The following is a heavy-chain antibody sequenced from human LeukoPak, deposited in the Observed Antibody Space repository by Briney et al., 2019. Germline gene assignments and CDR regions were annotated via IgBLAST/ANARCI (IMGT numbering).Heavy chain of an antibody. J-gene: IGHJ3*02. Sequence: GASVKVSCKASGYTFTSYGISWVRQAPGQGLEWMGWISAYNGNTNYAQKLQGRVTMTTDTSTSTAYMELRSLRSDDTAVYYCARDLSLVVVTIDAFDIWGQGTMVTVSS. D-gene: IGHD2-15*01. CDR1: GYTFTSYG. V-gene: IGHV1-18*01. CDR2: ISAYNGNT. CDR3: ARDLSLVVVTIDAFDI.